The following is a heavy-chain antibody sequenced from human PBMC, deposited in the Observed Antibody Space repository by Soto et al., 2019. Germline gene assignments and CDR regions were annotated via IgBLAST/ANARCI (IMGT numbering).Heavy chain of an antibody. Sequence: ASVKVSCKASGYTFTSFDINWVRQATGQGLEWMGWMNPNSGHTGYAQKFQGRVTMTRDTSISTAYMELSSLRYEDAAVYYCTRGRNSGDGYNGGGYWGQGTLVTVSS. CDR1: GYTFTSFD. CDR3: TRGRNSGDGYNGGGY. D-gene: IGHD1-1*01. J-gene: IGHJ4*02. CDR2: MNPNSGHT. V-gene: IGHV1-8*01.